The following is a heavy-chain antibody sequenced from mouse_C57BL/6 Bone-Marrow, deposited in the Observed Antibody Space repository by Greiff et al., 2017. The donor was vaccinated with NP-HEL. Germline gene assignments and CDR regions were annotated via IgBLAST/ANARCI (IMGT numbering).Heavy chain of an antibody. CDR1: GYAFSSYW. CDR2: IYPGDGDA. D-gene: IGHD2-12*01. V-gene: IGHV1-80*01. Sequence: VKLVESGAELVKPGASVKISCKASGYAFSSYWMNWVKQRPGKGLEWIGQIYPGDGDANYNGKFKGKATLTADKSSSTAYMQLSSLTSEDSAVYFCAGRGNSDYAMDYWGQGTSVTVSS. J-gene: IGHJ4*01. CDR3: AGRGNSDYAMDY.